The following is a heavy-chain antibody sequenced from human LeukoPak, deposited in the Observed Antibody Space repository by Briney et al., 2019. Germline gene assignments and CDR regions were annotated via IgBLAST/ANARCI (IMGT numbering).Heavy chain of an antibody. D-gene: IGHD3-16*01. CDR3: ARVGRGDYVWGSYSFDY. V-gene: IGHV4-59*01. CDR1: SDSISNYY. CDR2: ISDSGST. J-gene: IGHJ4*02. Sequence: SETLSLTCTVSSDSISNYYWSWIRQPPGKGLEWIGYISDSGSTNYNPSLKSRVTISVDTSKTQFSLSLSSVAAADTAVYYCARVGRGDYVWGSYSFDYWGQGTLVTVSS.